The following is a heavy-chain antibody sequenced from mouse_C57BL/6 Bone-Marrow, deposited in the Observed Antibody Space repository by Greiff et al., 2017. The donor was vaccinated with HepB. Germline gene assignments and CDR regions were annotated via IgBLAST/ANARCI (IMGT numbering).Heavy chain of an antibody. J-gene: IGHJ4*01. Sequence: QVQLQHSGAELARPGASVKLSCKASGYTFTSYGISWVKQRTGQGLEWIGEIYPRSGNTYYNEKFKGKATLTADKSSSTAYMELRSLTSEYSAVYFCARSSCYYAMDYWGQGTSVTVSS. CDR2: IYPRSGNT. CDR3: ARSSCYYAMDY. V-gene: IGHV1-81*01. CDR1: GYTFTSYG.